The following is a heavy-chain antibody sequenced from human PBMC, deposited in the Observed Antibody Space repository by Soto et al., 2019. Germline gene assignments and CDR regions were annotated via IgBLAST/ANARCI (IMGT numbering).Heavy chain of an antibody. CDR2: IYYSGST. D-gene: IGHD2-2*02. CDR1: GGSISSYY. CDR3: ARHSPSDYTLDY. Sequence: SETLSLTCTVSGGSISSYYWSWIRQPPGKGLEWIGYIYYSGSTNYNPSLKSRVTISVDTSKNQFSLKLSSVTAADTAVYYCARHSPSDYTLDYWGQGTLVTVSS. J-gene: IGHJ4*02. V-gene: IGHV4-59*08.